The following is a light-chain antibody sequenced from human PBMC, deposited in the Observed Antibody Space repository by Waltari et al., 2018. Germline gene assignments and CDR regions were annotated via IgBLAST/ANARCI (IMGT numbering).Light chain of an antibody. J-gene: IGKJ2*01. CDR3: QQYNSYSQT. Sequence: DIQMTQSPSTLSASVGARVTITCRASQSISSWLAWYQQKPGKAPKLLIYDGSRLESGVPSRFSGSGSGTEFTLTISSLQPDDFATYYCQQYNSYSQTFGQGTKLEIK. CDR2: DGS. V-gene: IGKV1-5*01. CDR1: QSISSW.